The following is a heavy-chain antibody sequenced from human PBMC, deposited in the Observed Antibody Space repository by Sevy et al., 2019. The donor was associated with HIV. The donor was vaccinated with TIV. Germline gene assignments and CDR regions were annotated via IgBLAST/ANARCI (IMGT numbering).Heavy chain of an antibody. Sequence: GGSLRLSCAASGFSFSYYPMHWVRQAPGKGLEWVALISYDGGNQYYAASVKGRFTVSRDNSKNTLYLQMNSLRAEDTAVYYCAREVGSGEYLIYAYIDYWGQGALVTVSS. CDR2: ISYDGGNQ. CDR1: GFSFSYYP. J-gene: IGHJ4*02. V-gene: IGHV3-30-3*01. D-gene: IGHD2-15*01. CDR3: AREVGSGEYLIYAYIDY.